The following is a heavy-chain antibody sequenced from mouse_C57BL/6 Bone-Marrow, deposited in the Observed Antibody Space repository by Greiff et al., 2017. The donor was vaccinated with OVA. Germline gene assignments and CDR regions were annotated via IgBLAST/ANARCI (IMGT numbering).Heavy chain of an antibody. V-gene: IGHV5-17*01. D-gene: IGHD4-1*01. CDR3: AKRLGYN. Sequence: VQLQQSGGGLVKPGGSLKLSCAASGFTFSDYGMHWVRQAPEKGLEWVAYISSGSSTIYYADTVKGRFTISRDNAKNTLFLQMTSLRSEDTAMYYCAKRLGYNWGQGTTLTVSS. CDR2: ISSGSSTI. CDR1: GFTFSDYG. J-gene: IGHJ2*01.